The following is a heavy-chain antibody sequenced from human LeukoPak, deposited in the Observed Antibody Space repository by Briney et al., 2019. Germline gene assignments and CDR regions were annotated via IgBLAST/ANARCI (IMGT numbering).Heavy chain of an antibody. Sequence: SETLSLTCTVSGGSISSGGYYWSWIRQPPGKGLEWIGYIYHSGSTYYNPSLKSRVTISVDRSKNQFSLKLSSVTAADTAVYYCARGIAAAAPSYWGQGTLVTVSS. CDR3: ARGIAAAAPSY. V-gene: IGHV4-30-2*01. CDR1: GGSISSGGYY. CDR2: IYHSGST. J-gene: IGHJ4*02. D-gene: IGHD6-13*01.